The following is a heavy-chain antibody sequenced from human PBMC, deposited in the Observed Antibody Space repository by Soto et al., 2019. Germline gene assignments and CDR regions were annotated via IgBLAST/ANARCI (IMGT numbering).Heavy chain of an antibody. CDR3: ARGRVAVAPHYYYGMDV. CDR2: IIPIFGTA. Sequence: SVKVSCKASGGTFSSYAISWVRQAPGQGLEWMGGIIPIFGTANYAQKFQGRVTITADESTSTAYMELSSLRSEDTAVYYCARGRVAVAPHYYYGMDVWGQGTTVTVSS. CDR1: GGTFSSYA. V-gene: IGHV1-69*13. D-gene: IGHD6-19*01. J-gene: IGHJ6*02.